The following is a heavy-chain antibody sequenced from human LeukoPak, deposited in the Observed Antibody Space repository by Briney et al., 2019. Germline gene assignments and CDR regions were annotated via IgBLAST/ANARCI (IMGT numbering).Heavy chain of an antibody. J-gene: IGHJ6*01. CDR1: GYTFTIYD. CDR3: PRGKGFLDHPHPMVV. V-gene: IGHV1-8*01. CDR2: MNPNSGNT. Sequence: ASVQVSSKASGYTFTIYDINWVRQATGQGLEWMGWMNPNSGNTGYAQKFQGRVTMTTNTSISTAYMELSSLRSEDTAVYYCPRGKGFLDHPHPMVVWGKGTTVTVSS. D-gene: IGHD3/OR15-3a*01.